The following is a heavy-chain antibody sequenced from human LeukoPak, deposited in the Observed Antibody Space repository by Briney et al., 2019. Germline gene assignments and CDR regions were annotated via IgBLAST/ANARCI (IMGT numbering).Heavy chain of an antibody. CDR2: IYSDGST. D-gene: IGHD3-16*01. CDR1: GFTVSSNY. CDR3: ATHSGGY. J-gene: IGHJ4*02. Sequence: GGSLRLSCAASGFTVSSNYMTWVRQAPGKGLEWVSVIYSDGSTYYADSVKGRFTISRDNSKNSLYLQMNSLRAEDTAVYYCATHSGGYWGQGTLVTVSS. V-gene: IGHV3-66*01.